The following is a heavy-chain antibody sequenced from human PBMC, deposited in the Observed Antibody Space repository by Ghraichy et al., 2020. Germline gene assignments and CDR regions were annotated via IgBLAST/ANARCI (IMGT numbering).Heavy chain of an antibody. CDR2: LYYSGST. CDR1: GDSISSFY. Sequence: SETLSLTCNVSGDSISSFYCSWIRQFPGGRLEWIGSLYYSGSTHYSPSLKSRVTLSADTSTNQFSLKLRSVTAADTAIYYCARDGSWDSWSGSYKCDWFDPWGQGTLVTVSS. CDR3: ARDGSWDSWSGSYKCDWFDP. J-gene: IGHJ5*02. D-gene: IGHD3-3*01. V-gene: IGHV4-59*13.